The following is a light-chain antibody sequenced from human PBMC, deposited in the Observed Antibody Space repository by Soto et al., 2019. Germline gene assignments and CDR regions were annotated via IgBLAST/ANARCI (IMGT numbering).Light chain of an antibody. CDR3: SSYGSTSTRYV. J-gene: IGLJ1*01. Sequence: QSALTQPASVSGSPGQSITISSTGTSSDVGGYNYVSWYQQHPGKAPKLMIYEVSNRPSGVSNRFSGSKSANTASLTISGLQAEDEADYFCSSYGSTSTRYVFGTGTLLTVL. CDR1: SSDVGGYNY. V-gene: IGLV2-14*01. CDR2: EVS.